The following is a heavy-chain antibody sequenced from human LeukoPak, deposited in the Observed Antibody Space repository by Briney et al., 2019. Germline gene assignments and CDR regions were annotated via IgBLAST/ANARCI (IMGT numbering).Heavy chain of an antibody. V-gene: IGHV3-23*01. J-gene: IGHJ4*02. Sequence: PGGSLRLSCAASGFTFSSYSMSWVRQAPGKGLEWVSAISGSGDSTYFAGSVKGRFTISRDNSKNTLYLQMNSLRADDTAVYYCAKQSGGSCYSSFDYWGQGTLVTVSS. CDR1: GFTFSSYS. D-gene: IGHD2-15*01. CDR2: ISGSGDST. CDR3: AKQSGGSCYSSFDY.